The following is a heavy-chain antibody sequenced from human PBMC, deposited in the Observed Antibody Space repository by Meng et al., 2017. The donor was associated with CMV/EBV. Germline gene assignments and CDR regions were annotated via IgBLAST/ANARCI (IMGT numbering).Heavy chain of an antibody. J-gene: IGHJ4*02. V-gene: IGHV3-20*04. Sequence: GESLKISCAASGFTFDDYGMSWVRQAPGKGLEWVSGINWHGGSTGYADSVKGRFTISRDNAKNSLYLQMNSLRAEDTALYYCARGFRLWRFGGVIASNLDYWGQGTLVTVSS. D-gene: IGHD3-16*02. CDR3: ARGFRLWRFGGVIASNLDY. CDR2: INWHGGST. CDR1: GFTFDDYG.